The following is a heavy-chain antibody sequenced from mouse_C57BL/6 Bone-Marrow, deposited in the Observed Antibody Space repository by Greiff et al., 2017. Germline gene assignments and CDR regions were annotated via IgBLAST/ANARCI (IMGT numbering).Heavy chain of an antibody. V-gene: IGHV5-6*02. CDR1: GFTFSSYG. CDR2: ISSGGSYT. CDR3: ARRGRGAWFAY. Sequence: EVMLVESGGDLVKPGGSLKLSCAASGFTFSSYGMSWVRQTPDKRLEWVATISSGGSYTYYPDSVKGRFTISRDNAKNTLSLQMGSLKSEDTAMYYCARRGRGAWFAYWGQGTLVTVSA. J-gene: IGHJ3*01.